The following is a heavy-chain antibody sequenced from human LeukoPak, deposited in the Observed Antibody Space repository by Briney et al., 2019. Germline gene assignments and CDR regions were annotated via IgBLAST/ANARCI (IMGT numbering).Heavy chain of an antibody. D-gene: IGHD1-26*01. J-gene: IGHJ4*02. Sequence: ASVKVSCKASGYTFTGYDINWVRQATGQGLEWMGWMNPNTGDTGYAQKFQGRVTMTRNSSIDTAYMELGGLRSEDTAGYYCTRGSLSGSSRDYWGQGTLLTVSS. CDR1: GYTFTGYD. CDR3: TRGSLSGSSRDY. CDR2: MNPNTGDT. V-gene: IGHV1-8*01.